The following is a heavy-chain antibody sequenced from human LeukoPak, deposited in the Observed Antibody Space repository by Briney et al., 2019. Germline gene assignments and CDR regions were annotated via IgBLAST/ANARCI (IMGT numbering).Heavy chain of an antibody. CDR3: ARKNGGKFRYYYYYMDV. Sequence: ASVKVSCKASGYTFTSYDINWVRQATGQGLEWMGWMNPNSGNTGYAQKFQGRVTITRNTSISTAYMELSSLRSEDTAVYYCARKNGGKFRYYYYYMDVWGKGTTVTVSS. J-gene: IGHJ6*03. CDR2: MNPNSGNT. V-gene: IGHV1-8*03. CDR1: GYTFTSYD. D-gene: IGHD4-23*01.